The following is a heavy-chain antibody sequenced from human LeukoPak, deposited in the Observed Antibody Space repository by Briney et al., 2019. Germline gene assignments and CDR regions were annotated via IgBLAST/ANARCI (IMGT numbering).Heavy chain of an antibody. V-gene: IGHV3-21*01. CDR1: GFTFSSYS. D-gene: IGHD3-10*01. CDR2: ISSSSSYI. J-gene: IGHJ5*02. CDR3: ARDKGRNWFDP. Sequence: GGSLRLSCAASGFTFSSYSMNWVRQAPGKGLEWVSSISSSSSYIYYADSVKGRFTISRDNAKNSLYLQMNSLRAEDTAVYYCARDKGRNWFDPWSQGTLVTVSS.